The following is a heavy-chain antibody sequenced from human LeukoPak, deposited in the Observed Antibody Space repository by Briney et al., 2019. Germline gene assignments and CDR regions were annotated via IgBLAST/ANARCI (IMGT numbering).Heavy chain of an antibody. CDR3: TRDLLQLAYYYYYGMDV. D-gene: IGHD6-13*01. Sequence: PGRSLRLSCTASGFTFGDYAMSWFRQAPGKGLEWVGFIRSKAYGGTTEYAASVKGRFTISRDDSKSIAYLQMNSLKTEDTAVYYCTRDLLQLAYYYYYGMDVRGQGTTVTVSS. J-gene: IGHJ6*02. CDR1: GFTFGDYA. CDR2: IRSKAYGGTT. V-gene: IGHV3-49*03.